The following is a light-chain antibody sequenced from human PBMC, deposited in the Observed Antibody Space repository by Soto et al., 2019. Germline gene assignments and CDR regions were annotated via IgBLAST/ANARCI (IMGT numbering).Light chain of an antibody. V-gene: IGLV2-23*01. Sequence: QSALTQPASVSGSPGQSITICCTGTSSDVGSYNLVSWYQQHPGKAPKLMIYEGSKRPSGVSNRFSGSKSGNTASLTISGLQAEDEADYYCCSYAGSSTSSVFGGGTQLTVL. CDR1: SSDVGSYNL. CDR2: EGS. CDR3: CSYAGSSTSSV. J-gene: IGLJ7*01.